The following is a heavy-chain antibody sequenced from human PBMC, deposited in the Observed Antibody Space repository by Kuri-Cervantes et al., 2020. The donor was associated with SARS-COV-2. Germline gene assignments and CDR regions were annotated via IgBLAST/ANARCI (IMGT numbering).Heavy chain of an antibody. D-gene: IGHD2-2*01. J-gene: IGHJ3*02. Sequence: ASVKVSCKASGYTFPSYGISWVRQAPGQGLEWMGWISAYNGNTNYAQKLQGRVTMTTDTSTSPAYMELRSLRSDDTAVYYCARPRGIVVVPAAMGGAFDIWGQGTMVTVSS. CDR2: ISAYNGNT. CDR1: GYTFPSYG. V-gene: IGHV1-18*01. CDR3: ARPRGIVVVPAAMGGAFDI.